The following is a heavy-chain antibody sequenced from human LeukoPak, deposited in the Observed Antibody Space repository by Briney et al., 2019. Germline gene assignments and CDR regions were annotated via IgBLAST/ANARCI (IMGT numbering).Heavy chain of an antibody. CDR2: IFQDGSEK. J-gene: IGHJ5*02. D-gene: IGHD3-16*01. V-gene: IGHV3-7*01. CDR1: GFTFSSYW. Sequence: PGGSLRLSCAASGFTFSSYWMSWVRQAPGKGLEWVANIFQDGSEKYYVDSVRGRFTISRDNAKSSLYLQMTNLRAEDTAVYYCATDSFSFGDLNPGPWGQGTLVTVSS. CDR3: ATDSFSFGDLNPGP.